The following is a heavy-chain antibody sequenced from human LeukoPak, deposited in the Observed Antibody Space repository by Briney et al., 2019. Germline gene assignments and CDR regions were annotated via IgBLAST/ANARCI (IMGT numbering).Heavy chain of an antibody. J-gene: IGHJ3*02. CDR2: ISSSGSTI. D-gene: IGHD4-17*01. CDR1: GFTFSDYY. Sequence: GGSLRLSCAASGFTFSDYYMSWIRQAPGKGLEWVSYISSSGSTIYYADSVKGRFTISRDNAKNSLYLQMNSLRAEGTAVYYCARDPFYGDYAAFDIWGQGTMVTVSS. CDR3: ARDPFYGDYAAFDI. V-gene: IGHV3-11*01.